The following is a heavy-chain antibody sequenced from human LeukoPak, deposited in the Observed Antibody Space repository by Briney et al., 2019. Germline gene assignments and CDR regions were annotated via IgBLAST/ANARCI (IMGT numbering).Heavy chain of an antibody. Sequence: SETLSFNCTVSGGSISPYSWTWIPQPPGKGLEWSGYIYYSGSTNYNPSLKSRVTISVDTSKNQFSLKLTSVTAADTAVYYCARGVSGYTVSFDYWGQGTLVTVSS. J-gene: IGHJ4*02. CDR1: GGSISPYS. CDR2: IYYSGST. CDR3: ARGVSGYTVSFDY. D-gene: IGHD3-22*01. V-gene: IGHV4-59*08.